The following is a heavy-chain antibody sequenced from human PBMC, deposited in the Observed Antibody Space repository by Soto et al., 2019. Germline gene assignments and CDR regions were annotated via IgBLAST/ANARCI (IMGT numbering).Heavy chain of an antibody. J-gene: IGHJ6*02. D-gene: IGHD2-15*01. CDR1: GFTFEDFA. Sequence: LRLSCAASGFTFEDFAMHWVRQVPGKGLEWVSGIGWNTSKVAYADSVKGRFTIFRDNAKNSLFLDMKRLRREDTALYYCVKVSSFASGPGSFYAMDVWGQGTTVTVSS. CDR2: IGWNTSKV. CDR3: VKVSSFASGPGSFYAMDV. V-gene: IGHV3-9*01.